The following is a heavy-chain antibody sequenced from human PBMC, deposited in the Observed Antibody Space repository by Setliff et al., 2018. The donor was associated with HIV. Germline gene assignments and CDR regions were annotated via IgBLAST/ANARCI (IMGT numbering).Heavy chain of an antibody. CDR2: IYYSGST. D-gene: IGHD5-18*01. Sequence: SETLSLTCTVSGGSISSHYWSWIRQPPGKGLEWIGYIYYSGSTNYNPSLKSRVTISVDTSKKQFSLKLTSVTAADTAVYYCARLSDTAMASFDSWGQGILVTVSS. V-gene: IGHV4-59*08. J-gene: IGHJ4*02. CDR1: GGSISSHY. CDR3: ARLSDTAMASFDS.